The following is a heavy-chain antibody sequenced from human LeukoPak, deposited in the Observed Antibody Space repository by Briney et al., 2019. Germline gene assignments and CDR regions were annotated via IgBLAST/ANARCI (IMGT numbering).Heavy chain of an antibody. J-gene: IGHJ4*02. CDR3: ARKDEGTYYDILTGHFDY. Sequence: PGGSLRLSCAASGFTFISYGMHWVRQAPGKGLEWVAFIRYDGSNKYYADSVKGRFTISRDNSKNTLYLQMNSLRAEDTAVYYCARKDEGTYYDILTGHFDYWGQGTLVTVSS. CDR2: IRYDGSNK. CDR1: GFTFISYG. D-gene: IGHD3-9*01. V-gene: IGHV3-30*02.